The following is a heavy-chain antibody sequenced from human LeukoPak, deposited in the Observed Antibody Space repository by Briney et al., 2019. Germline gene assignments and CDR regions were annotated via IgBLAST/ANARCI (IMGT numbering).Heavy chain of an antibody. CDR2: ISGSGGST. J-gene: IGHJ4*02. CDR1: GFTFSSYA. D-gene: IGHD1-26*01. V-gene: IGHV3-23*01. CDR3: AKASIVGATTVYGWYYFDY. Sequence: GGSLRLSCAVSGFTFSSYAMSWVRQAPGKGLEWVSAISGSGGSTYYADSVKGRFTISRDNSKNTLYLQMNSLRAEDTAVYYCAKASIVGATTVYGWYYFDYWGQGTLVTVSS.